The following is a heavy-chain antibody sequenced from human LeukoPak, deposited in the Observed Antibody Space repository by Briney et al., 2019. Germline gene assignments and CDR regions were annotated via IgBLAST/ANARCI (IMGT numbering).Heavy chain of an antibody. CDR2: INSDGSST. CDR3: AREVFSSGWSSFDY. D-gene: IGHD6-19*01. Sequence: GGSLRLSCAASGFTFSRYWMHWVRQAPGKGLVWVSRINSDGSSTSYADSVKGRFTISRDNAKNTLSLQMNSLRAEDTAVYYCAREVFSSGWSSFDYWGQGTLVTVPS. J-gene: IGHJ4*02. CDR1: GFTFSRYW. V-gene: IGHV3-74*01.